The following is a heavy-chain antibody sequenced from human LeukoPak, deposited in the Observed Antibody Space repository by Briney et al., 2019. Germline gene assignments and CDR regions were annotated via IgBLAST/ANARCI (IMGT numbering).Heavy chain of an antibody. J-gene: IGHJ4*02. Sequence: PGRSLSLSCAASGFPFDDYAMHWVRQAPGKGLEWASGIRWNSGSIGYADSVKGRFTISRDNAKNSLYLQMNSLRAEDTAVYYCAKDSAGGLYSSSFERSSCWGQGTLVTVSS. V-gene: IGHV3-9*01. CDR1: GFPFDDYA. CDR3: AKDSAGGLYSSSFERSSC. D-gene: IGHD6-13*01. CDR2: IRWNSGSI.